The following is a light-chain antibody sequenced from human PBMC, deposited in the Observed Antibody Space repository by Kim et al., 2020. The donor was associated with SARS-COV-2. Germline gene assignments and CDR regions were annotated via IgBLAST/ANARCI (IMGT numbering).Light chain of an antibody. V-gene: IGLV1-36*01. CDR2: HDD. CDR3: AAWDDSLNAVI. CDR1: SSNIGNNA. J-gene: IGLJ2*01. Sequence: QSVLTQPPSVSEAPRQRVTISCSGSSSNIGNNAVNWYQQLPGKAPKLLICHDDLLPSGVSERFSGSKSGTSASLAISGLQSDDEAHYYCAAWDDSLNAVIFGGGTKLTVL.